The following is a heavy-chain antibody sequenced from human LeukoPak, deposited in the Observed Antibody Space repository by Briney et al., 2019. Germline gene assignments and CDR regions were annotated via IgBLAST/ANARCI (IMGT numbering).Heavy chain of an antibody. D-gene: IGHD5-12*01. Sequence: ASVKVSCKASGYTFTSYGISWVRQAPGQGLEWMGWISAYNGNTNYAQKLQGRVTMTTDTSTSTAYMELRSLRSDDTAVYYCARGALEYSGFDQTFDYWAQGTLVTVSS. CDR3: ARGALEYSGFDQTFDY. V-gene: IGHV1-18*01. CDR1: GYTFTSYG. J-gene: IGHJ4*02. CDR2: ISAYNGNT.